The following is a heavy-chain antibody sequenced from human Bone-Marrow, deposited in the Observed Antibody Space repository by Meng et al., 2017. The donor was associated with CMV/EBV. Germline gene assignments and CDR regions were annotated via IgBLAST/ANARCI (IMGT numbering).Heavy chain of an antibody. CDR2: IWANGINK. V-gene: IGHV3-33*01. CDR3: ARGLYYYDSSGYYNSRYYFDY. Sequence: GGSLRLSCGASGFTFSNYGMHWVRQAPGKGLEWMTVIWANGINKYYADSVKGRFTISRDNSKNSLYLQMNSLRAEDTAVYYCARGLYYYDSSGYYNSRYYFDYWGQGTLVTVSS. CDR1: GFTFSNYG. D-gene: IGHD3-22*01. J-gene: IGHJ4*02.